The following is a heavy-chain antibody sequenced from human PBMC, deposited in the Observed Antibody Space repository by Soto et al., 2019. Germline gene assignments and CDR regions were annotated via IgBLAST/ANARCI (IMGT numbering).Heavy chain of an antibody. D-gene: IGHD3-10*01. CDR1: GLPVAGSY. CDR3: VRPLPSGQTHARDV. CDR2: IYNDGTT. J-gene: IGHJ6*02. Sequence: GGSLRLSCVASGLPVAGSYMAWVRQAPGKGLEWASVIYNDGTTYYSQSVEGRFTISRDTSKNTLYLQMDRLRDEDTAVYYCVRPLPSGQTHARDVWGQGTTVTVS. V-gene: IGHV3-53*01.